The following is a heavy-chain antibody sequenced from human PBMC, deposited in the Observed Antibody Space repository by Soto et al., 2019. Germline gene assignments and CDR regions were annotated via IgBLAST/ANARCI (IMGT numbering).Heavy chain of an antibody. CDR3: ARGGMVRGVSISHYYYYGMDV. J-gene: IGHJ6*02. V-gene: IGHV3-21*01. CDR2: ISSSSSYI. Sequence: EVQLVESGGGLVKPGGSLRLSCAASGFTFSSYSMNWVRQASGKGLEWVSSISSSSSYIYYADSVKGRFTISRDNAKNSLYLQMNSLRAEDTAVYYCARGGMVRGVSISHYYYYGMDVWGQGTTVTVSS. CDR1: GFTFSSYS. D-gene: IGHD3-10*01.